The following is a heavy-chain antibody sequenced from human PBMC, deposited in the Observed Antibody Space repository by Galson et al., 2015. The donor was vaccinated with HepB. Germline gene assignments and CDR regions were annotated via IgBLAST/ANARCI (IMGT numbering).Heavy chain of an antibody. CDR3: ARILYGDYSSGGWGHFNH. J-gene: IGHJ4*02. CDR2: IDWDDDK. D-gene: IGHD4-17*01. CDR1: GFSLSTIGMR. V-gene: IGHV2-70*04. Sequence: ALVKPTQTLTLTCTFSGFSLSTIGMRVSWIRQPPGKALEWLARIDWDDDKFYSTSLKTRLTISKDTSKNQVVLTMTNMDPVDTATYYCARILYGDYSSGGWGHFNHWGQGTLVTVSS.